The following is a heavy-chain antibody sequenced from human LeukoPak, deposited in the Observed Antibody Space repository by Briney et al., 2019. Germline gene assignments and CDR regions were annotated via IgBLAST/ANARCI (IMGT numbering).Heavy chain of an antibody. Sequence: LETVSLTCTVSGGSISSYYWSWIRQPAGKGLEWIGRMYTIGSTNYNPSLKSRVTMSVDTSKNQFSLKLSSVTAADTAVYYCARQDSSGWTPFDYWGQGTLVTVSS. D-gene: IGHD6-19*01. CDR1: GGSISSYY. V-gene: IGHV4-4*07. CDR2: MYTIGST. J-gene: IGHJ4*02. CDR3: ARQDSSGWTPFDY.